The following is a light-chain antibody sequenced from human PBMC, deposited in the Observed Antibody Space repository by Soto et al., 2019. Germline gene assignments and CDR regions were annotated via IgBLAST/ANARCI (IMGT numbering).Light chain of an antibody. CDR1: QSVSNN. CDR3: QQRSNWPPEIT. Sequence: EIVMTQSPATLSVSPGERATLSCRASQSVSNNLAWYQQKPGQAPRLLIYDASNRATGIPARFSGSGSGTDFTLTISSLEPEDFAVYYCQQRSNWPPEITFGQGTRLEIK. J-gene: IGKJ5*01. CDR2: DAS. V-gene: IGKV3-11*01.